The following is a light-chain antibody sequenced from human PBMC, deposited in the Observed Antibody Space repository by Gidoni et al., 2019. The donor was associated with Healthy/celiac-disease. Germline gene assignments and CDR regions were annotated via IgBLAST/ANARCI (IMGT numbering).Light chain of an antibody. J-gene: IGKJ1*01. CDR3: QQRSNWPPT. Sequence: EIVLTQSPATLSLSPGERATLSCRASQSVYSYLAWYQQKPGQAPRLLIYDASNRATGIPARFSGSGSGTDFILTISSLEPEDFAVYHCQQRSNWPPTFGQGTKVEIK. CDR1: QSVYSY. V-gene: IGKV3-11*01. CDR2: DAS.